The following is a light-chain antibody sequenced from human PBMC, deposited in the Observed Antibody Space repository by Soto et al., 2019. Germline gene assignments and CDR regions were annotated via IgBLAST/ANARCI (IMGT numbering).Light chain of an antibody. J-gene: IGKJ2*01. CDR1: QSVSSSY. CDR2: GAS. CDR3: QQYGSSPSYT. V-gene: IGKV3-20*01. Sequence: EIVLTQSPGTLSLSPGERATLSCRASQSVSSSYLAWYQQKPGQAPRRLIYGASSRATGIPDRFSGSGSGTDFTLTTSRLEPEDFAVYYCQQYGSSPSYTFGQGTKLEIK.